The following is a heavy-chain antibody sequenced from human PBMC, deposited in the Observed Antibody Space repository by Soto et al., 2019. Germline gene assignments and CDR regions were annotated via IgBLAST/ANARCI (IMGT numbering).Heavy chain of an antibody. CDR3: ARRECSSASCYQSNWFDP. CDR2: IYYSGST. Sequence: WTWIRQPPGTGLEWIGYIYYSGSTYYNPSLKSRVTISIDTSKNQLSLSLTSVTAADTAVYYCARRECSSASCYQSNWFDPWGQGTLVTVSS. D-gene: IGHD2-2*01. J-gene: IGHJ5*02. V-gene: IGHV4-59*12.